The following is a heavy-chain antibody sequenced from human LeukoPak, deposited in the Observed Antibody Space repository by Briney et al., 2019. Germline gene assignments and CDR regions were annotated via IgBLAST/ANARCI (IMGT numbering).Heavy chain of an antibody. J-gene: IGHJ4*02. CDR2: IYTSGST. CDR1: GGSISSYY. CDR3: ARALADYDFWSGYYRYFDY. D-gene: IGHD3-3*01. V-gene: IGHV4-4*07. Sequence: SETLSLTCTVSGGSISSYYWSWIRQPAGKGLEWIGRIYTSGSTNYNPSLKSRVTMTVDTSKNQFSLKLSSVTAADTAVYYCARALADYDFWSGYYRYFDYWGQGTLVTVSS.